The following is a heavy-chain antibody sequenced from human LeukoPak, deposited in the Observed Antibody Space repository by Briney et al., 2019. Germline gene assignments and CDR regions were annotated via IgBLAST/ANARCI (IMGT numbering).Heavy chain of an antibody. D-gene: IGHD2-15*01. CDR1: GGSFRGYY. J-gene: IGHJ6*03. V-gene: IGHV4-34*01. CDR2: MNHSGST. Sequence: SETLSLTCAVYGGSFRGYYLSWIRQPPGKGLEWIGEMNHSGSTNYNPSLMSRLTISVDTSKNQFSLKLSSVTAADTAVYYCARVLGYCSGGSCYPRYMDVWGKGTTVTISS. CDR3: ARVLGYCSGGSCYPRYMDV.